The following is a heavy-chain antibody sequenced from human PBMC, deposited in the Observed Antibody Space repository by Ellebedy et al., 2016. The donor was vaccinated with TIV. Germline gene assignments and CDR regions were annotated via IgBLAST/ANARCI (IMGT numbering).Heavy chain of an antibody. D-gene: IGHD2-2*01. J-gene: IGHJ4*02. CDR1: GYTFTSYW. V-gene: IGHV5-51*01. CDR2: IFTDDSDR. Sequence: GGSLRLXXKASGYTFTSYWIGWVRLVPGEGLEWMGIIFTDDSDRRYSPSFQGHVTIPVDKSIRTTYLQWSSLKASDTAIYYCARPYAVTSSGFYFDNWGQGTQVTVSS. CDR3: ARPYAVTSSGFYFDN.